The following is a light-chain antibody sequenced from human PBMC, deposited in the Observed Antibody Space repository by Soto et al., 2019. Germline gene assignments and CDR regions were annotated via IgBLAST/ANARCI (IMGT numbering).Light chain of an antibody. V-gene: IGKV3-15*01. J-gene: IGKJ5*01. CDR2: DVS. CDR3: QLYNNWLLS. CDR1: QGVTKN. Sequence: EIVVTLSPCTLSVSPEERATLSCRAGQGVTKNFAWYQQKSGQSPRLLIYDVSIRATGVPARFSGTGSETDFTLTIIGVQYEDSAVYFCQLYNNWLLSFGQGT.